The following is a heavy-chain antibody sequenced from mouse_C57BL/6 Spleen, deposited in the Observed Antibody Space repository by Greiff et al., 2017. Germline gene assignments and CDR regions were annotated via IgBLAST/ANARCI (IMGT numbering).Heavy chain of an antibody. J-gene: IGHJ2*01. D-gene: IGHD1-1*01. CDR3: ARDYYGSSRDY. CDR1: GYTFTSYG. Sequence: VQLQQSGAELARPGASVKLSCKASGYTFTSYGISWVKQRTGQGLEWIGEIYPRSGNTYYNEKFKGKATLTADKSSSTAYMELRRLTSEDTAVYFCARDYYGSSRDYGGQGTTRTVSS. CDR2: IYPRSGNT. V-gene: IGHV1-81*01.